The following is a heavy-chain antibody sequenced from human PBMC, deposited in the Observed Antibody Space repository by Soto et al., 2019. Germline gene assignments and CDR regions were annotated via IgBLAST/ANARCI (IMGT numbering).Heavy chain of an antibody. CDR3: ARGRIAVAGTFFYYYYYMDV. J-gene: IGHJ6*03. Sequence: SETLSLTCAVYGGSFSGYYWSWIRQPPGKGLEWIGEINHSGSTNYNPSLKSRVTISVDTSKNQFSLKLSSVTAADTAVYYCARGRIAVAGTFFYYYYYMDVWGKGTTVTVSS. D-gene: IGHD6-19*01. V-gene: IGHV4-34*01. CDR1: GGSFSGYY. CDR2: INHSGST.